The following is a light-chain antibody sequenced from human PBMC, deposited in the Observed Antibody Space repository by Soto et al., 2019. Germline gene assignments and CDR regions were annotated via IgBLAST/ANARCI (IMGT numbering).Light chain of an antibody. CDR3: SSYAGSYNYV. J-gene: IGLJ1*01. Sequence: SALTQPPSASGSPEQLVTVSCTGTSSHVGGYNYVSWYQQHPGKAPKLMIYEVTKRPSGVPDRFSGSKSGNTASLTVSGLQAEEEAYYYCSSYAGSYNYVFGTVTKVTVL. CDR2: EVT. V-gene: IGLV2-8*01. CDR1: SSHVGGYNY.